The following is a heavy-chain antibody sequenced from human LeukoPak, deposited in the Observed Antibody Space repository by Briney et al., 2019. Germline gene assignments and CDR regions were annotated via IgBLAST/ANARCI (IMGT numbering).Heavy chain of an antibody. J-gene: IGHJ4*02. CDR1: GYTFTSYD. CDR2: MNPNSGIT. CDR3: ARGARGYCTNGVCYDYYFDY. Sequence: ASVKVSCKASGYTFTSYDINWVRQATGQGLEWMGWMNPNSGITGYAQKFQGRVTMTRNTSISTAYMELSSLRSEDTAVYYCARGARGYCTNGVCYDYYFDYWGQGTLVTVSS. D-gene: IGHD2-8*01. V-gene: IGHV1-8*01.